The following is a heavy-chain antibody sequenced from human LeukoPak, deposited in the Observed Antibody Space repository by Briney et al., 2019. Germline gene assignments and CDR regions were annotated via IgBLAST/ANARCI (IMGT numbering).Heavy chain of an antibody. V-gene: IGHV4-59*08. CDR3: ARQGFGYDSSGFFDY. Sequence: SETLSLTCTVSGGSISSYYWSWIRQPPGKGLEWIWYIYYSGSTNYNPSLKSRVTISVDTSKNQFSLKLSSVTAADTAVYYCARQGFGYDSSGFFDYWGQGTLVTVSS. CDR2: IYYSGST. CDR1: GGSISSYY. D-gene: IGHD3-22*01. J-gene: IGHJ4*02.